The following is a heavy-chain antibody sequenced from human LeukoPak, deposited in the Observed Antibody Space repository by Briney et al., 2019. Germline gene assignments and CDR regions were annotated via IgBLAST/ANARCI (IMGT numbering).Heavy chain of an antibody. CDR2: IYYSGST. D-gene: IGHD3-22*01. V-gene: IGHV4-59*08. CDR3: ARCPGYYYDIRGYPTDAFDM. Sequence: SETLSLTCTVSGGSISSYYWSWFRQPPGKGREWIGYIYYSGSTNYNPSLKSRVTISLDTSKNQFSLKLSSVTAADTAVYYCARCPGYYYDIRGYPTDAFDMWGQEPMVTVSS. J-gene: IGHJ3*02. CDR1: GGSISSYY.